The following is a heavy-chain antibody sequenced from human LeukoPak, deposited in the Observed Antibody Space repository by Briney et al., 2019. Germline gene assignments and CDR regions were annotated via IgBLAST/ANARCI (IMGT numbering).Heavy chain of an antibody. CDR1: GYTLTSCD. CDR2: MNPNSGNA. CDR3: ARAPRITMVRGVIYWFDP. J-gene: IGHJ5*02. D-gene: IGHD3-10*01. Sequence: ASLKVSCKASGYTLTSCDINWVRQATGQGLEWMGWMNPNSGNADYAQKFQGRDTITRTTSISTAYMELSSLRSEDTAVYYCARAPRITMVRGVIYWFDPWGQGTLVTVSS. V-gene: IGHV1-8*03.